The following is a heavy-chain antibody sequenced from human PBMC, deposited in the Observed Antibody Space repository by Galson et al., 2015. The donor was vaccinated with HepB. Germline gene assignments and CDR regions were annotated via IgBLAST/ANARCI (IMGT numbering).Heavy chain of an antibody. CDR1: GFTFSGYA. D-gene: IGHD3-16*01. CDR2: ISPNGDNQ. CDR3: ARDGVDASRDGLDI. Sequence: SLRLSCAASGFTFSGYAMHWVRQAPGKGLEWLAIISPNGDNQDYADSVKGRFTLSRDNSKNTLYLEMNSLRAEDTAIYYCARDGVDASRDGLDIWGQGTMVTVSS. V-gene: IGHV3-30-3*01. J-gene: IGHJ3*02.